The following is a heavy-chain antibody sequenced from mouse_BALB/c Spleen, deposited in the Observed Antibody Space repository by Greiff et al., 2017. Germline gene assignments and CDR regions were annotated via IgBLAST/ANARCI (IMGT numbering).Heavy chain of an antibody. CDR1: GFTFSDYY. J-gene: IGHJ4*01. CDR2: ISDGGSYT. D-gene: IGHD2-2*01. V-gene: IGHV5-4*02. Sequence: EVMLVESGGGLVKPGGSLKLSCAASGFTFSDYYMYWVRQTPEKRLEWVATISDGGSYTYYPDSVKGRFTISRDNAKNNLYLQMSSLKSEDTAMYYCARYGYEGAMDYWGQGTSVTVSS. CDR3: ARYGYEGAMDY.